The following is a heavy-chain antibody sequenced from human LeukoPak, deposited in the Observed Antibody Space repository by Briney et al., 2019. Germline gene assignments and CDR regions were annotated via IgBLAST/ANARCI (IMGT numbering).Heavy chain of an antibody. V-gene: IGHV1-69*02. CDR1: GVTFSSYT. Sequence: SVKVSCKASGVTFSSYTISWVRQAPGQGLEWMGRIIPILGIANYAQKFQGRVTITADKSTSTAYMELSSLRSEDTAVYYCAIGENFDWLLEYWGQGTLVTVSS. CDR3: AIGENFDWLLEY. D-gene: IGHD3-9*01. CDR2: IIPILGIA. J-gene: IGHJ4*02.